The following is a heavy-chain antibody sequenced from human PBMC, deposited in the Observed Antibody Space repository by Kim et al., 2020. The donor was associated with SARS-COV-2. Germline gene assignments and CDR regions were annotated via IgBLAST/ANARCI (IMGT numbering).Heavy chain of an antibody. D-gene: IGHD5-12*01. Sequence: GGSLRLSCAASGFTFSSYSMNWVRQAPGKGLEWVSSISSSSSYIYYADSVKGRFTISRDNAKNSLYLQMNSLRAEDTAVYYCARDRSSGYDSIDYWGQGTLVTVSS. J-gene: IGHJ4*02. CDR1: GFTFSSYS. V-gene: IGHV3-21*01. CDR3: ARDRSSGYDSIDY. CDR2: ISSSSSYI.